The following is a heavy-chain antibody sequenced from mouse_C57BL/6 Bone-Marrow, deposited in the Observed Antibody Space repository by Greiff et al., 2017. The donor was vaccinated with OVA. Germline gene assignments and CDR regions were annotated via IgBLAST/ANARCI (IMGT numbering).Heavy chain of an antibody. CDR2: ILPGSGST. V-gene: IGHV1-9*01. D-gene: IGHD2-2*01. CDR1: GYTFTGYW. CDR3: ARRRYGYDSETAWFAY. J-gene: IGHJ3*01. Sequence: QVQLKESGAELMKPGASVKLSCKATGYTFTGYWIEWVKQRPGHGLEWIGEILPGSGSTNYNEKFKGKATFTADTSSNTAYMQLSSLTTEDSAIYYCARRRYGYDSETAWFAYWGQGTLVTVSA.